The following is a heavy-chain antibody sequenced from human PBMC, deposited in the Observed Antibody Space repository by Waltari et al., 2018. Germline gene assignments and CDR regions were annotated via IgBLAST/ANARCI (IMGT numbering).Heavy chain of an antibody. J-gene: IGHJ6*03. CDR3: ARHWGSSTRYYYYYMDV. D-gene: IGHD6-6*01. Sequence: QLQLQESGPGLVKPSETLSLTCTVPGGSISSSSYYWGWIRQPPGKGLEWIGSIYYSGSTYYNPSLKSRVTISVDTSKNQFSLKLSSVTAADTAVYYCARHWGSSTRYYYYYMDVWGKGTTVTVSS. CDR2: IYYSGST. CDR1: GGSISSSSYY. V-gene: IGHV4-39*01.